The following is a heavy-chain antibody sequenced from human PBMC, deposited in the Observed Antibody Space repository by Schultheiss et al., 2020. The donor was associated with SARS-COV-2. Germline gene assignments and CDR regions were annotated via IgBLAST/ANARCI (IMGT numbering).Heavy chain of an antibody. Sequence: SETLSLTCAVYGGSFSGYYWSWIRQPPGKGLEWIGEINHSGSTNYNPSLKSRVTISVDTSKNQFSLKLSSVTAADTAVYYCARGLRQVGATDYWGQGTLVTVSS. CDR3: ARGLRQVGATDY. CDR2: INHSGST. V-gene: IGHV4-34*01. D-gene: IGHD1-26*01. CDR1: GGSFSGYY. J-gene: IGHJ4*02.